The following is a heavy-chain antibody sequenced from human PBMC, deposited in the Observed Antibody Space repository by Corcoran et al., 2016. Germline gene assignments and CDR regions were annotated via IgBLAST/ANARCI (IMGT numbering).Heavy chain of an antibody. CDR3: AQGATLDY. D-gene: IGHD1-26*01. J-gene: IGHJ4*02. CDR1: GFTFSGSA. CDR2: IRSKANSYAT. Sequence: EAQLVESGGGLVQPGGSLKLSCAASGFTFSGSAMHWVRQDSGKGLEWVGRIRSKANSYATAYAASGKGRFTISRDESKNTAYLKMNSLKIEETAVYYCAQGATLDYWGQGTLVTVSS. V-gene: IGHV3-73*02.